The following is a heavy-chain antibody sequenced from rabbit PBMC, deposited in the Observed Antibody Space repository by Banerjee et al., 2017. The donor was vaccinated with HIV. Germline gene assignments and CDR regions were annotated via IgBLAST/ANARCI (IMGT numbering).Heavy chain of an antibody. CDR3: ARDLAGVIGWNFNL. J-gene: IGHJ4*01. CDR1: GSDISSNA. D-gene: IGHD4-1*01. CDR2: INTSSGNT. Sequence: QEQLVESGGSLVQPEGSLTLTCKASGSDISSNAMGWVRQAPGKGLEWIACINTSSGNTVYATWAKGRFTISKASWTTVTLQMTSLTAADTASYFCARDLAGVIGWNFNLWGQGTLVTVS. V-gene: IGHV1S45*01.